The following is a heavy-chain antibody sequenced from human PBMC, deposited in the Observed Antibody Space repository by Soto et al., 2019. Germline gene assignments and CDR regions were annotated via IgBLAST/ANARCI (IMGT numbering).Heavy chain of an antibody. J-gene: IGHJ6*02. CDR3: ARDEVNYEGYYYYGMDV. D-gene: IGHD4-4*01. CDR1: GYTIASYG. Sequence: GAPLQVSCKESGYTIASYGRSWVRQANGQGLEWMGWISAYNGNTNYAQKLQGRVTMTTDTSTSTAYMELRSLRSDDTAVYYCARDEVNYEGYYYYGMDVWGHGTTVTVS. V-gene: IGHV1-18*01. CDR2: ISAYNGNT.